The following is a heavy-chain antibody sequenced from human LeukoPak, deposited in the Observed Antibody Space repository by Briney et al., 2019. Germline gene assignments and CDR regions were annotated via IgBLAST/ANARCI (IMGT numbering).Heavy chain of an antibody. V-gene: IGHV3-30-3*01. D-gene: IGHD6-19*01. CDR1: GFILSSYD. CDR3: AREHSSGWDALDI. CDR2: ISREGSIK. J-gene: IGHJ3*02. Sequence: PGGSLRLSCAASGFILSSYDMHWVSQPPGKGLEWLAVISREGSIKYHADSVRGRFTISRDNSKNTLYLQMNSLRAEDTAVYYCAREHSSGWDALDIWGQGTMVTVSS.